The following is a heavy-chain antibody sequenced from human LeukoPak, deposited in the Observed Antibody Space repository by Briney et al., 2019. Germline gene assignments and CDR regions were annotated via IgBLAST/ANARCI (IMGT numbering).Heavy chain of an antibody. CDR2: FDPEDGET. CDR1: GYTLTELS. Sequence: GASVKVSCKVSGYTLTELSMHWVRQAPGKGLEWMGGFDPEDGETIYAQKFQGGVTMTEDTSTDTAYMELSSLRSEDTAVYYCATGGREYYYDSLFDYWGQGTLVTVSS. D-gene: IGHD3-22*01. CDR3: ATGGREYYYDSLFDY. J-gene: IGHJ4*02. V-gene: IGHV1-24*01.